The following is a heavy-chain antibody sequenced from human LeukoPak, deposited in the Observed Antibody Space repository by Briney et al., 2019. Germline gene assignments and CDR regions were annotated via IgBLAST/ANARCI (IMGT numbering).Heavy chain of an antibody. J-gene: IGHJ3*02. CDR1: GYTFTGYY. CDR3: ARTEIRFLEWLDAFDI. Sequence: ASVKVSCKASGYTFTGYYMHWVRQAPGQGLEWMGWTNPNSGGTNYAQKFQGRVTMTRDTSISTAYMELSRLSSDDTAVYYCARTEIRFLEWLDAFDIWGQGTMVTVSS. V-gene: IGHV1-2*02. CDR2: TNPNSGGT. D-gene: IGHD3-3*01.